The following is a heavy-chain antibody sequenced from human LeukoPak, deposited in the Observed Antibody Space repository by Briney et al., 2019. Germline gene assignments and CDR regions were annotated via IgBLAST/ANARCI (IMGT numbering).Heavy chain of an antibody. D-gene: IGHD1-1*01. CDR3: ARHVTTTAVSWFDP. CDR2: IYPGDSDT. Sequence: GESLKISCKGSGYSFSSYWIAWVRQMPGKGLEWMGIIYPGDSDTRYSPSFQGQVTISADKASNTAYLQWSSLKASDTAMYYCARHVTTTAVSWFDPWGQGTLVTVSS. J-gene: IGHJ5*02. V-gene: IGHV5-51*01. CDR1: GYSFSSYW.